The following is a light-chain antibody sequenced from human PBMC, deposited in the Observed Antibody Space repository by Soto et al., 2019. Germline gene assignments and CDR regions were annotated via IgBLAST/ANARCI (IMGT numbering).Light chain of an antibody. Sequence: EIVLTQSPATLSLSPGERATLSCRASQSVSSYLAWYQQKPGQAPRLLIYDASNRATGIPARFSGSGSGTDFTLTISSLEPEDSAVYYCQQRSNPPITFGQGTRLEIK. V-gene: IGKV3-11*01. CDR3: QQRSNPPIT. CDR2: DAS. J-gene: IGKJ5*01. CDR1: QSVSSY.